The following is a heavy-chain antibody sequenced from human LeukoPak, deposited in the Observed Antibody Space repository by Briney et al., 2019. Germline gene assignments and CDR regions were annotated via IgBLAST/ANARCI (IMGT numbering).Heavy chain of an antibody. CDR2: ISSSGSTI. CDR3: ARGYPPHCSSTSCPPGP. D-gene: IGHD2-2*01. J-gene: IGHJ5*02. V-gene: IGHV3-48*03. CDR1: GFTFSSYE. Sequence: PGGSLRLSCAASGFTFSSYEMNWVRQAPGKGLEGGSYISSSGSTIYYADSVKGRFTISRDNAKNSLYLQMNSLRAEDTAVYYCARGYPPHCSSTSCPPGPWGQGTLVTVSS.